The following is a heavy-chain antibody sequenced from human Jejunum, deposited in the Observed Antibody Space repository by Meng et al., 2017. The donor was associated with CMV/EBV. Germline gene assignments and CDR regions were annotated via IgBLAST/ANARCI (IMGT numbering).Heavy chain of an antibody. V-gene: IGHV4-61*08. J-gene: IGHJ4*02. CDR1: GTSVNSRDFY. CDR2: VDYTGGA. D-gene: IGHD1-1*01. CDR3: ARDSLSGGSNF. Sequence: CTVSGTSVNSRDFYWSWIRQPPGGGLEWIGYVDYTGGANYNSSLESRVVISVDISKNQISLELHTVTAANTAVYFCARDSLSGGSNFWGQGTLVTVSS.